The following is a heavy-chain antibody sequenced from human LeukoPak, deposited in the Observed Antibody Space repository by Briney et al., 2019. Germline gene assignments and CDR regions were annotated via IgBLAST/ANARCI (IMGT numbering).Heavy chain of an antibody. CDR3: ARDHDDAFDI. J-gene: IGHJ3*02. CDR2: IYSCGST. Sequence: GGSLRLSCAASGFTVSSNYMSWVRQAPGKGLEWVSVIYSCGSTYYADSVKGRFTISRDNAKNSLYLQMNSLRAEDTAVYYCARDHDDAFDIWGQGTMVTVSS. V-gene: IGHV3-66*03. CDR1: GFTVSSNY.